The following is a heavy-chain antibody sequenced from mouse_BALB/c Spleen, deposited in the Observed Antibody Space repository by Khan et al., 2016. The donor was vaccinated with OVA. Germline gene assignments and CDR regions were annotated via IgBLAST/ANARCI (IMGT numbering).Heavy chain of an antibody. CDR3: ARKNYYGYAMDY. CDR1: GYSITSDYA. D-gene: IGHD1-1*01. V-gene: IGHV3-2*02. Sequence: EVQLQESGPGLVKPSQSLSLTCTVTGYSITSDYAWDWIRQFPGNKLEWMGYISYGGSTSYNQYLKSRISITRDTSKNTFFLQLNSVTTEDTATYYCARKNYYGYAMDYWGQGTSVTVSS. J-gene: IGHJ4*01. CDR2: ISYGGST.